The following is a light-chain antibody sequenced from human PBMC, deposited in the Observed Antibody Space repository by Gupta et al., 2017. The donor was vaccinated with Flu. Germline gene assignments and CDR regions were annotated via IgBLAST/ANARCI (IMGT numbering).Light chain of an antibody. J-gene: IGLJ3*02. CDR1: ASNIGRSF. CDR2: DNV. V-gene: IGLV1-51*01. Sequence: QSFLTPPPSVSAAPGQKVTISCSGGASNIGRSFVSWYQHLPGSAPKLIIYDNVKRPSGIPDRFSGSKSGTSATLTITGLRTGDEANYYCGSWETSLRARVFGGGTKLTVL. CDR3: GSWETSLRARV.